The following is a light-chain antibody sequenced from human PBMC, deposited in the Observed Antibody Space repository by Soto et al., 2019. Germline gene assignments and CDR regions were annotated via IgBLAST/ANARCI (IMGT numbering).Light chain of an antibody. Sequence: QSALTQPASVSGSPGQSITISCTGTSSDIGGYNSVSWYQQHPGKAPKLVIHAVSNRPSRVSSRFSGSKSGNTASLTMSGLQAEDEATYYCSSYTTSSTYVFGSGTKVTVL. V-gene: IGLV2-14*01. J-gene: IGLJ1*01. CDR1: SSDIGGYNS. CDR3: SSYTTSSTYV. CDR2: AVS.